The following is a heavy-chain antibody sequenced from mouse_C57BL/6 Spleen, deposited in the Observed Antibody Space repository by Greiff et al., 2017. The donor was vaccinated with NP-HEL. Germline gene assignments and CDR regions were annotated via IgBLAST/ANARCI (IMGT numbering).Heavy chain of an antibody. Sequence: VQLQQSGAELVKPGASVKLSCKASGYTFTSYWMHWVKQRPGQGLEWIGMIHPNSGSTNYNEKFKSKATLTVDKSSSTAYMQLSSLTSEDSAVYYWAREGLRSWGDYWGQGTTLTVAS. CDR2: IHPNSGST. J-gene: IGHJ2*01. CDR1: GYTFTSYW. CDR3: AREGLRSWGDY. D-gene: IGHD2-2*01. V-gene: IGHV1-64*01.